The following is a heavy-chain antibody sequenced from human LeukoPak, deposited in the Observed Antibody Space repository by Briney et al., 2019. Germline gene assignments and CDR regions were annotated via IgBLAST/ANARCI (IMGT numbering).Heavy chain of an antibody. CDR2: INPSGGST. V-gene: IGHV1-46*01. CDR1: GYTFTSYY. D-gene: IGHD5-18*01. CDR3: ARSDTALVVNFDY. J-gene: IGHJ4*02. Sequence: GASVKVSCKASGYTFTSYYIHWVRQAPGQGLEWMGIINPSGGSTSYAQKFQGGVTMTRDMSTSTVYMELSSLRSEDTAVYYCARSDTALVVNFDYWGQGTLVTVSS.